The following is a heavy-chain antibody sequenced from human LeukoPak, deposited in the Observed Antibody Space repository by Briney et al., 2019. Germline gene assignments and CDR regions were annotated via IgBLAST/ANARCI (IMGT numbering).Heavy chain of an antibody. D-gene: IGHD3-22*01. V-gene: IGHV4-38-2*01. CDR2: IYHSGIT. J-gene: IGHJ4*02. Sequence: SETLSLTCAVSGYSISSGYYWGRIRQPPGKGLEWIGNIYHSGITYYNPSLKSRVTISVDTSKNQFSLKLSSVTAADTAVYYCARVRYFDSSGYYYDFDYWGQGTLVTVSS. CDR3: ARVRYFDSSGYYYDFDY. CDR1: GYSISSGYY.